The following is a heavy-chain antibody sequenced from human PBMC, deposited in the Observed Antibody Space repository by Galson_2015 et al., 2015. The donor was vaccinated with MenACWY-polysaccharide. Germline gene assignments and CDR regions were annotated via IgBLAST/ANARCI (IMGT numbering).Heavy chain of an antibody. J-gene: IGHJ6*02. CDR3: ARDTNPGYGFDV. CDR1: GFTFRSYE. V-gene: IGHV3-48*03. Sequence: SLRLSCAVSGFTFRSYEMNWVRQAPGKGLEWVSYISSSETTIYYADSVKGRFTISRDNAKNSLYLQMNSLRAEDTAVYYCARDTNPGYGFDVWGQGTMVTVSS. CDR2: ISSSETTI. D-gene: IGHD1-1*01.